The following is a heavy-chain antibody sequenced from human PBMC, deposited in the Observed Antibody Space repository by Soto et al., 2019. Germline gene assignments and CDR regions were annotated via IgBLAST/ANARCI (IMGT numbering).Heavy chain of an antibody. J-gene: IGHJ4*02. CDR1: GFTFSSYA. CDR2: ISSNGGTT. Sequence: GGSLRLSCSASGFTFSSYAMNWVRQAPGKELQYVSAISSNGGTTYYADSVKGRFTISRDNSKNTVYLQMSSLRDEDTAVYYCVSVKGSFHHWGQGTLVTVSS. CDR3: VSVKGSFHH. V-gene: IGHV3-64D*08.